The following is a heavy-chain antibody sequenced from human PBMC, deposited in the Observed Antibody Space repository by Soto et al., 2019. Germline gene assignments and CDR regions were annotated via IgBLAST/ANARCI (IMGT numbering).Heavy chain of an antibody. D-gene: IGHD2-8*01. J-gene: IGHJ4*02. V-gene: IGHV4-59*08. CDR3: ARGGHCTNGVCSALDY. CDR1: GGSISTYY. CDR2: IYYGGSA. Sequence: QVQLQESGPGLVKPSGTLSLTCTVSGGSISTYYWSWIRQPPGKGLEWIGSIYYGGSANYNPSLKSRVTISVDTSKTQFSRKLSSVTAADTAVYYCARGGHCTNGVCSALDYWGQGTLVTVSS.